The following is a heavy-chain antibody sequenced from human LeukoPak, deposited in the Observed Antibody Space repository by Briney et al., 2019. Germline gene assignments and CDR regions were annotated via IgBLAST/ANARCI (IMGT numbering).Heavy chain of an antibody. V-gene: IGHV4-38-2*01. J-gene: IGHJ6*03. Sequence: PSETLSLTCAVSGYSISSGHYWGWIRQPPGKGLEWIGSIYHSGSTHYSPSLKSRVTISVDTSKNQFSLKLSSVTAADTAVYYCARLSGYYYYYMDVWGKGTTVTVSS. CDR3: ARLSGYYYYYMDV. CDR1: GYSISSGHY. CDR2: IYHSGST. D-gene: IGHD3-22*01.